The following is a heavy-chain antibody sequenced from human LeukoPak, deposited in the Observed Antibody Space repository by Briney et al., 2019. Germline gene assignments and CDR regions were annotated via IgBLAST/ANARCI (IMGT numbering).Heavy chain of an antibody. J-gene: IGHJ6*03. D-gene: IGHD3-22*01. V-gene: IGHV1-18*01. CDR3: ARAPYYYDSSGYNYYYYYMDV. CDR1: GYTFTSYG. Sequence: GASVKVSCKASGYTFTSYGISWVRQAPGQGLEWMGWISAYNGNTNYAQKLQGRVTMTTDTSTSTAYMELRSLRSDDTAVYYCARAPYYYDSSGYNYYYYYMDVWGKGTTVTVSS. CDR2: ISAYNGNT.